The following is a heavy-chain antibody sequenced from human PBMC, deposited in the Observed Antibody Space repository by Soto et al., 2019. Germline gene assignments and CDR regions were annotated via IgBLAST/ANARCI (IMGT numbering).Heavy chain of an antibody. J-gene: IGHJ6*02. D-gene: IGHD4-17*01. CDR1: GNSMFNYY. V-gene: IGHV4-4*07. CDR3: AKGGFVGGDYMHHVMDV. Sequence: QVHLQESGPGLVKPSGTLSLICTVSGNSMFNYYWSWIRQPAGKGLEWIGRVYTDGTAIYNPSLTRRVTRSVDMSKNQFSLSVNPVTAADTAGYYCAKGGFVGGDYMHHVMDVWGQGARVIVS. CDR2: VYTDGTA.